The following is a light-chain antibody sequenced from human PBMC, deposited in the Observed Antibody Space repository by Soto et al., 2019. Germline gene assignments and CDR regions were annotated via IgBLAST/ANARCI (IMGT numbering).Light chain of an antibody. V-gene: IGKV1-17*01. CDR2: DAS. CDR1: QGIRDD. CDR3: QQYNSLGT. J-gene: IGKJ1*01. Sequence: DIQMTQSPSSLYASVGDRVTITCRASQGIRDDLGWYQQKPGKAPKLLIYDASSLESGVPSRFSGSGSGTEFTLTISSLQPDDFATYYCQQYNSLGTFGQGTKVDNK.